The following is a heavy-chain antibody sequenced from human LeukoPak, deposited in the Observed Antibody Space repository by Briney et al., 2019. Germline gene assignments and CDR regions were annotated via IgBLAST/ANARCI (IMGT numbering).Heavy chain of an antibody. CDR2: ISGSGGST. D-gene: IGHD3-10*01. J-gene: IGHJ4*02. CDR3: ANLNPRGCYFDY. V-gene: IGHV3-23*01. CDR1: GFTFSSYA. Sequence: GGSLRLSCAASGFTFSSYAMSWVRQAPVKGLEWVSAISGSGGSTYYADSVKGRFTISRDNSKNTLYLQMNSLRAEDTAVYYCANLNPRGCYFDYWGQGTLVTVSS.